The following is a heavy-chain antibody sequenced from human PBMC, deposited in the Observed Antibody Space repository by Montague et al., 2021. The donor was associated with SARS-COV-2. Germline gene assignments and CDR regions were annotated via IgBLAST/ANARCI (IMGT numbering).Heavy chain of an antibody. V-gene: IGHV4-4*07. CDR1: GGSISSYY. CDR2: IHTSGST. Sequence: SETLSLTCTVSGGSISSYYWSWIRQSAGKGLEWIGRIHTSGSTDYNPSLNSRVTMSVDTSRNQFSLKQSSVTAADTAVYYCASGRYYDFCSGYYRHDYVSDMYVWGRGTTVTVSS. J-gene: IGHJ6*01. CDR3: ASGRYYDFCSGYYRHDYVSDMYV. D-gene: IGHD3-3*01.